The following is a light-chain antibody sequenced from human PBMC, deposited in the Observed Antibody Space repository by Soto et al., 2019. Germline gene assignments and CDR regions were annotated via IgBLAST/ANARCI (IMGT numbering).Light chain of an antibody. J-gene: IGLJ2*01. Sequence: QLVLTQSPSASASLGASVKLTCTLSSGHSSYAIAWHQQQPEKGPRYLMKLNSDGSHSKGDGIPDRCSGSSSGAERYLTISSLQYEADDDYHCQTWGTGIQVFGGGTKLTVL. CDR1: SGHSSYA. CDR3: QTWGTGIQV. CDR2: LNSDGSH. V-gene: IGLV4-69*01.